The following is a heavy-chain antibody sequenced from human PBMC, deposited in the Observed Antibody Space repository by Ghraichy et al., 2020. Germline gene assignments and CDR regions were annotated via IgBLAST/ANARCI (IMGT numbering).Heavy chain of an antibody. Sequence: SETLSLTCTVSGGSISSSSYYWGWIRQPPGKGLEWIGSIYYSGSTYYNPSLKSRVTISVDTSKNQFSLKLSSVTAADTAVYYCARETDCSGGSCYTKLFDYWGQGTLVTVSS. V-gene: IGHV4-39*07. D-gene: IGHD2-15*01. CDR3: ARETDCSGGSCYTKLFDY. CDR2: IYYSGST. CDR1: GGSISSSSYY. J-gene: IGHJ4*02.